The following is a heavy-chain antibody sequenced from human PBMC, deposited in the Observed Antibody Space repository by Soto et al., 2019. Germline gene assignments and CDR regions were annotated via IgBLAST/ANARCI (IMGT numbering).Heavy chain of an antibody. CDR3: ARSVEGHFDY. CDR2: ITSDTKTI. CDR1: GFTFNIYS. Sequence: EVQLVESGGDLVQRGGFLRLSCAASGFTFNIYSMNWVRQAPGKGLEWFSYITSDTKTIKYADSVKGRFTISRDNAKNSVYLQMNSLRDEDTAVYYCARSVEGHFDYWGQGTVVTVSS. D-gene: IGHD6-19*01. V-gene: IGHV3-48*02. J-gene: IGHJ4*02.